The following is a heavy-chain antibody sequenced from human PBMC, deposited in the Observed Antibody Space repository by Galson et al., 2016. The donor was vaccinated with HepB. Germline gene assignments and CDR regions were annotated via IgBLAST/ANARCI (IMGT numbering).Heavy chain of an antibody. CDR3: ARSQGAPPTGRVFDF. D-gene: IGHD1-1*01. J-gene: IGHJ4*02. Sequence: QSGAEVKKPGESLKISCKGSGFSFTNYWITWVRQMPGKGLEWMGTIAPSDSYSNYSPSFQGHVTISVDKSINTAFLQWSSLKASDTAMDYCARSQGAPPTGRVFDFWGQGTLVTVAS. CDR1: GFSFTNYW. V-gene: IGHV5-10-1*01. CDR2: IAPSDSYS.